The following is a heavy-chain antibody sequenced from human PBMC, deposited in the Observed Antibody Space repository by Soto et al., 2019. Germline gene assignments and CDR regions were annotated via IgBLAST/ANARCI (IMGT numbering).Heavy chain of an antibody. CDR1: GYTFTTYY. Sequence: ASVKVSCKASGYTFTTYYIHWVRQAPGQGLEWMGIINPSGGSTDYAQKFQGRVTMTRDTSTSTVYMELSSLRSEDTAVYYCARITVTYYDYWGQGTLVTVSS. CDR2: INPSGGST. CDR3: ARITVTYYDY. D-gene: IGHD4-17*01. V-gene: IGHV1-46*01. J-gene: IGHJ4*02.